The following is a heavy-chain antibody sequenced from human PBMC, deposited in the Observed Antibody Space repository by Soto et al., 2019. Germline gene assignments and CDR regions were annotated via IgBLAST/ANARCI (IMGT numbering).Heavy chain of an antibody. Sequence: PSETLSLTCAVYGGSFSGYYWSWIRQPPGKGLEWIGEINHSGSTNYNPSLKSRVTISVDTSKNQFSLKLSSVTAADTAVYYCAVSGPRLLIFDYCGQGPLVPVYS. J-gene: IGHJ4*02. CDR2: INHSGST. CDR1: GGSFSGYY. V-gene: IGHV4-34*01. D-gene: IGHD2-15*01. CDR3: AVSGPRLLIFDY.